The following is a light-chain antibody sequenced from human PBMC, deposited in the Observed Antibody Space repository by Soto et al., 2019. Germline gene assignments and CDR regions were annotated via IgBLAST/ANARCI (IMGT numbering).Light chain of an antibody. CDR3: QQRSNWPT. Sequence: IVLTQSPATLSLSPGERATLSCRASQSVSSYLAWYQQKPGQAPRLLIYDASNRATGIPARFSGSGSGTDFTLTSISLEPEDFAVYYCQQRSNWPTFGQGTKLEIK. CDR1: QSVSSY. J-gene: IGKJ2*01. CDR2: DAS. V-gene: IGKV3-11*01.